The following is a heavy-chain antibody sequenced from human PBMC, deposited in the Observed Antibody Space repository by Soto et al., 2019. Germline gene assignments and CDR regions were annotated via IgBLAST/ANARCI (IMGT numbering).Heavy chain of an antibody. D-gene: IGHD3-16*02. Sequence: QVQLVQSGAEVKKPGASVKVSCKASGYTFTSYGISWVRQAPGQGLEWMGWISAYNGNTNYAQKLHGRATITTDTSTSTAYMELRSLRSDDTAVYYCARSPRRLSTYYYYYGMDVWGQGTTVTVSS. CDR3: ARSPRRLSTYYYYYGMDV. CDR1: GYTFTSYG. J-gene: IGHJ6*02. V-gene: IGHV1-18*01. CDR2: ISAYNGNT.